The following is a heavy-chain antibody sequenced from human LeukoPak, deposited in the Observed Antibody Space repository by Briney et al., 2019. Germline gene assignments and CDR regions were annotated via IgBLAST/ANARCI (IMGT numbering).Heavy chain of an antibody. V-gene: IGHV3-30*03. Sequence: GGSLRLSCAASEFTFTSYSMRWVRPAPRKGPEWVAVISYDGSNQYYPDTVKGRFPISRDNSKNTLYLQMNSLRAEDTVVYYCAIVYDSSGYYAFDIWGQATIVTVSS. CDR3: AIVYDSSGYYAFDI. CDR2: ISYDGSNQ. CDR1: EFTFTSYS. J-gene: IGHJ3*02. D-gene: IGHD3-22*01.